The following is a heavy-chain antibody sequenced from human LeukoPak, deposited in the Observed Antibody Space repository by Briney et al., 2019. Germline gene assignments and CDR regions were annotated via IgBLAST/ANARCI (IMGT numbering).Heavy chain of an antibody. J-gene: IGHJ6*02. D-gene: IGHD3-10*01. CDR3: ARDRVILWFGEYYYGMDV. V-gene: IGHV1-18*01. CDR2: ISAYNGNT. Sequence: ASVKVSCKASGYTFTSYGISWVRQAPGQGLEWMGWISAYNGNTNYAQKLQGRATMTTDTSTSTAYMELRSLRSDDTAVYYCARDRVILWFGEYYYGMDVWGQGTTVTVSS. CDR1: GYTFTSYG.